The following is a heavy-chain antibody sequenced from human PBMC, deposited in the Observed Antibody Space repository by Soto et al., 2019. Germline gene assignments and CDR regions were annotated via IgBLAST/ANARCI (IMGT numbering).Heavy chain of an antibody. CDR1: RDTFNNYA. CDR3: ARNRNYRDHYSYALDV. Sequence: QVQLVQAGAEMKKPGSSVKVSCKASRDTFNNYAISWVRQAPRQGLEWMGGIIPFFGTSNYAQKFQGRVTITADESTSTAYMALRSLTSEDTAVYYCARNRNYRDHYSYALDVWGQGTTVTVSS. J-gene: IGHJ6*02. V-gene: IGHV1-69*12. CDR2: IIPFFGTS. D-gene: IGHD4-17*01.